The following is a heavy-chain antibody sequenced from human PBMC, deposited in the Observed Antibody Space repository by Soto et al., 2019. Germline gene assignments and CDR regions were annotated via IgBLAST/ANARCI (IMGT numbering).Heavy chain of an antibody. CDR1: GFTFSSYA. D-gene: IGHD3-3*01. CDR3: AKDSWSGYYSYFDY. J-gene: IGHJ4*02. CDR2: ISGSGGST. Sequence: WGSLRLSCAVLGFTFSSYAMSWVRQAPGKGLEWVSSISGSGGSTYYADSVKGRFTISRDNSKNTLYLQMNSLRAEDTAVYYCAKDSWSGYYSYFDYWGQGALVTVSS. V-gene: IGHV3-23*01.